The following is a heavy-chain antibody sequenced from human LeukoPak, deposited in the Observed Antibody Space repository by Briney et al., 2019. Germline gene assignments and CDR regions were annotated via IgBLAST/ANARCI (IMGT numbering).Heavy chain of an antibody. Sequence: HGESLKISCKGSGYSFTSYWIGWVRQMPGKGLEWMGVIYPGDSDTRYSPSFQGQVTISADKSISTAYLQWSSLKASDTAMYYCARRLGSTRNGYNLWGQGTLVTVSS. CDR3: ARRLGSTRNGYNL. CDR1: GYSFTSYW. J-gene: IGHJ4*02. V-gene: IGHV5-51*01. D-gene: IGHD5-24*01. CDR2: IYPGDSDT.